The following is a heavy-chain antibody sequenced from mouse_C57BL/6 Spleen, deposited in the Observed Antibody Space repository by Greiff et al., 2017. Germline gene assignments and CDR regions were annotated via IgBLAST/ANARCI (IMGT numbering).Heavy chain of an antibody. V-gene: IGHV1-69*01. CDR2: IDPSDSYT. CDR3: ARELRYFDY. Sequence: QVQLQQSGAELVMPGASVKLSCKASGYTFTSYWMHWVKQRPGQGLEWIGEIDPSDSYTNYNQKFKGKSTLTVDKSSSTAYMQLSSLTSEDSAVYYWARELRYFDYWGQGTTLTVSS. D-gene: IGHD1-1*01. J-gene: IGHJ2*01. CDR1: GYTFTSYW.